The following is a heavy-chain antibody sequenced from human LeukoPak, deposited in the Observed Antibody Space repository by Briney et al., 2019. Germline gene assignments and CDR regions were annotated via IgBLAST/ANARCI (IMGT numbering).Heavy chain of an antibody. CDR3: ARRGTTGTTDFDY. D-gene: IGHD1-1*01. CDR2: INPNSGGT. J-gene: IGHJ4*02. Sequence: ASVKVSCKASGYTFTGYYMHWVRQAPGQGLEWMGWINPNSGGTNYAQKFQGRVTMTRDTSISTAYTELSRLRSDDTAVYYCARRGTTGTTDFDYWGQGTLVTVSS. V-gene: IGHV1-2*02. CDR1: GYTFTGYY.